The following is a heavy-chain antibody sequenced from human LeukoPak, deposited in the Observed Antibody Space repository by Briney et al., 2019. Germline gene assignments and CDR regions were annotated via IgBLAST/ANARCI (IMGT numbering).Heavy chain of an antibody. D-gene: IGHD2-2*01. CDR3: AREAGGDIVVVPAARGAFDI. V-gene: IGHV3-64*01. Sequence: GGSLRLSCAASGFTFSSYAMHWVRQAPGKGLEYVSAISSNGGSTYYANSVKGRFTISRDNSKNTLYLQMGSLRAEDMAVYYCAREAGGDIVVVPAARGAFDIWGQGTMVTVPS. CDR2: ISSNGGST. J-gene: IGHJ3*02. CDR1: GFTFSSYA.